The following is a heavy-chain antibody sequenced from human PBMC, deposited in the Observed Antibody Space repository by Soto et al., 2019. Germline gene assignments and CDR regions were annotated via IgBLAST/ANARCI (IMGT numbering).Heavy chain of an antibody. CDR3: AEQTGCSSGWYSVLEYYFDY. Sequence: GGSLRLSCAASGFTFGSYGMHWVRQAPGKGLEWVAVISYDGSNKYYAGSVKGRFTISRDNSKNTLYLQMNSLRAEDTAVYYCAEQTGCSSGWYSVLEYYFDYWGQGTLVTVSS. CDR1: GFTFGSYG. V-gene: IGHV3-30*18. CDR2: ISYDGSNK. J-gene: IGHJ4*02. D-gene: IGHD6-19*01.